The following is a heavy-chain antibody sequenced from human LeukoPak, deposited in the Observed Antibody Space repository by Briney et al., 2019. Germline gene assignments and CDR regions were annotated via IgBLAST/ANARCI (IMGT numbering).Heavy chain of an antibody. J-gene: IGHJ5*02. CDR3: ARGQYDFWSGYDVNWFDP. V-gene: IGHV4-61*02. CDR2: IYPSGNT. D-gene: IGHD3-3*01. Sequence: RASETLSLTCAVSGGSMRTGLYYWNWIRQPAGKGLEWIGPIYPSGNTNYNPSLESRVTISVDTAKNQFSLKLISVTAADTALYYCARGQYDFWSGYDVNWFDPWGQGTLVTVSS. CDR1: GGSMRTGLYY.